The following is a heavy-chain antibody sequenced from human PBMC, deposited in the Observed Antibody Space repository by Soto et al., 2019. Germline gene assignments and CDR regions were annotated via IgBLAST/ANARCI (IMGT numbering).Heavy chain of an antibody. V-gene: IGHV1-3*01. J-gene: IGHJ3*02. CDR2: INAGNGNT. CDR3: AGQTIVGTNALDI. D-gene: IGHD3-10*01. Sequence: VQLVQSGAEVKKPGAAVKVSCKASGYTFIKYAVYWLRQAPGQRREWMGWINAGNGNTKYSQKFQDRVTITRDTYASTAYMELNSLTSEDTGVYYFAGQTIVGTNALDIWGQGKMVTVSS. CDR1: GYTFIKYA.